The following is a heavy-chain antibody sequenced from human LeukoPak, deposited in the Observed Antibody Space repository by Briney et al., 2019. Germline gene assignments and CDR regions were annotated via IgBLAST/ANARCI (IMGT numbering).Heavy chain of an antibody. D-gene: IGHD3-22*01. CDR2: IYYSGST. J-gene: IGHJ5*02. Sequence: SETLSLTCTVSGGSISSYYWSWIRQPPGKGLEWIGYIYYSGSTNYNPSLKSRVTISVDTSTNQFSLKLSSVTAADTAVYYCARGLSGSGYYYGQGTGLWFDPWGQGTLVTVSS. V-gene: IGHV4-59*01. CDR1: GGSISSYY. CDR3: ARGLSGSGYYYGQGTGLWFDP.